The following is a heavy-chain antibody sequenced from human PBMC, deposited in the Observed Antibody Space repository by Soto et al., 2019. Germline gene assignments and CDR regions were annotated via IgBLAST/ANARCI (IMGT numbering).Heavy chain of an antibody. Sequence: EVQLVESGGGLVQPGGSLRLSCAASEFTFSNYWMHWVRQAPGKGLVWVSRIKGDESTTNYAESVKGRFTISRDNAKNTLYLQMNSVRAEDTGVYYCARGVPGHYATDVWGQGTTVTVSS. CDR2: IKGDESTT. CDR3: ARGVPGHYATDV. CDR1: EFTFSNYW. J-gene: IGHJ6*02. V-gene: IGHV3-74*01.